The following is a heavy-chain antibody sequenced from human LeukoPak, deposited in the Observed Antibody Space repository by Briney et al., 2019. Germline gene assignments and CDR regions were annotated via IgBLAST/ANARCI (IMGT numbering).Heavy chain of an antibody. V-gene: IGHV3-23*01. CDR1: GLTFSNFG. CDR3: AKDLWSVVTLTLDY. D-gene: IGHD2-21*02. CDR2: ISGSGTIT. J-gene: IGHJ4*02. Sequence: GGSLRLSCAASGLTFSNFGMSWVRQAPGKGLEWVSTISGSGTITYYADSVKGRFTISRDNSKNTLSLQVNSLRAEDTAVYYCAKDLWSVVTLTLDYWGQGTLVTVSS.